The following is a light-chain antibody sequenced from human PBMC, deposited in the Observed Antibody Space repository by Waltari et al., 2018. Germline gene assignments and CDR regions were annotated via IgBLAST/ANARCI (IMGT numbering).Light chain of an antibody. CDR1: QTINNW. CDR3: QQFSSFPWT. CDR2: KAS. Sequence: DIQMTQSPSSLSASVGDRVTITCRASQTINNWLAWYQQKPGKAPKLLIYKASTLESGVPSRLSGSGSGTEFTLTISSLQPGDSATYYCQQFSSFPWTFGHGTKVEIK. V-gene: IGKV1-5*03. J-gene: IGKJ1*01.